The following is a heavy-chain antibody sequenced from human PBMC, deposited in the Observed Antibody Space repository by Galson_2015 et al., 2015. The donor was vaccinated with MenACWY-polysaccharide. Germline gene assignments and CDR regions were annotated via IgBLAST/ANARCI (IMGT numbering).Heavy chain of an antibody. V-gene: IGHV3-30*18. CDR3: AKGAADSDY. D-gene: IGHD2-15*01. CDR2: MSYDGSNK. J-gene: IGHJ4*02. CDR1: GSSFRSYG. Sequence: SLRLSCAASGSSFRSYGMHWVRQAPGKGLEWVAVMSYDGSNKYYIDSVKGRFTISKDNSKNTLYLQMDSLRIEDTAVYYCAKGAADSDYWGQGTLVTVSS.